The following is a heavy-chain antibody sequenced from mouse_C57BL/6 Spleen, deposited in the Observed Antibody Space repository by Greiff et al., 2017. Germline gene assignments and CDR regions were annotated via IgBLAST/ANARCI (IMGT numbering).Heavy chain of an antibody. CDR1: GFSLTSYG. V-gene: IGHV2-2*01. J-gene: IGHJ3*01. CDR2: IRSGGST. Sequence: QVQLQQSGPGLVQPSQSLSITCTVSGFSLTSYGVHWVRQSPGKGLEWLGVIRSGGSTDYNAAFISRLSIIKDNSKCQVFLKMNSLQADDTAIYYCARNGYYGSSWVAYWGQGTLVTVSA. D-gene: IGHD1-1*01. CDR3: ARNGYYGSSWVAY.